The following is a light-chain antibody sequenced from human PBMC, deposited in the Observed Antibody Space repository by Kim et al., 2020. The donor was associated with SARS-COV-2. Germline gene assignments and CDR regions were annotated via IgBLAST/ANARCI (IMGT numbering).Light chain of an antibody. V-gene: IGKV3-20*01. J-gene: IGKJ2*01. CDR3: QHYGNSPYT. CDR1: QSVSSTY. Sequence: LSPGERATLSCRASQSVSSTYLVWYQQKPGQAPRLLIYGASSRATGIPDRFSGSGSGTDFTLTISGLEPEDFAVYYCQHYGNSPYTFGQGTKLEI. CDR2: GAS.